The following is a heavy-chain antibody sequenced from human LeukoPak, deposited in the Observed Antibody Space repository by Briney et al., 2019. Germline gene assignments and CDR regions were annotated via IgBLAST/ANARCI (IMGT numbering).Heavy chain of an antibody. CDR2: INQYGNEK. CDR3: ATGTEMDRGVIINGHLDY. J-gene: IGHJ4*02. CDR1: GFTFSTYW. V-gene: IGHV3-7*01. Sequence: GGSLRLSCAASGFTFSTYWMIWVRQAPGKGLEWVANINQYGNEKYYVDSVKGRFTISRDNGKNSLYLEMNSLRAEDTAVYYCATGTEMDRGVIINGHLDYWGQGTLVTASS. D-gene: IGHD3-10*01.